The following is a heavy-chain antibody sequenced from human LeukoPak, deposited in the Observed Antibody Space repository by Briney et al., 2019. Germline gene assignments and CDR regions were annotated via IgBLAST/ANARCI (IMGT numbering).Heavy chain of an antibody. CDR3: ARGVHCSSTNCSAGYNWFDP. CDR1: GGPFSGYY. Sequence: SETLSPTCAVYGGPFSGYYWSWIRQPPGKGLEWIGEINHSGSTNYNPSLKSRVTISVDTSKNQFSLKLSSVTAADTAVYYCARGVHCSSTNCSAGYNWFDPWGQGTLVTVSS. D-gene: IGHD2-2*01. V-gene: IGHV4-34*01. CDR2: INHSGST. J-gene: IGHJ5*02.